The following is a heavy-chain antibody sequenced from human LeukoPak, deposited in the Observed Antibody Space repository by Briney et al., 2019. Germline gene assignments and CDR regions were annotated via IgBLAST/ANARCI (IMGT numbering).Heavy chain of an antibody. J-gene: IGHJ4*02. D-gene: IGHD6-6*01. CDR2: IYYSGST. CDR3: ARAGATSSSSVPYFDY. Sequence: SETLTLTCTVSGGSISSYYWSWIRQPPGKGLEWIGYIYYSGSTNYNPSLKSRVTISVDTSKNQFSLKLSSVTAADTAVYYCARAGATSSSSVPYFDYWGQGTLVTVSS. V-gene: IGHV4-59*01. CDR1: GGSISSYY.